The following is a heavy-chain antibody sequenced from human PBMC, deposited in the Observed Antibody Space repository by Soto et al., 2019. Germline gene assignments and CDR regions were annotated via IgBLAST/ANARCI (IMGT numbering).Heavy chain of an antibody. CDR1: GGSISSYY. J-gene: IGHJ6*02. Sequence: PSETQSLTCPVSGGSISSYYWSWIRQPPGKGLEWIGYIYYSGSTNYNPSLKSRVTISVDTSKNQFSLKLSSVTAADTAVYYCAILDILTGSPYYYYGMDVWGQGTTVTVSS. D-gene: IGHD3-9*01. V-gene: IGHV4-59*08. CDR2: IYYSGST. CDR3: AILDILTGSPYYYYGMDV.